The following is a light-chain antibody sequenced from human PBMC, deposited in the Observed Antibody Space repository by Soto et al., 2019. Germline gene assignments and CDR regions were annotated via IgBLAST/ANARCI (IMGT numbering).Light chain of an antibody. CDR2: EVN. CDR3: SSYTSSSTKV. CDR1: SSDVGGYNY. Sequence: QSVLTQPASVSGSPGQSITISCTGTSSDVGGYNYVSWYQQHPGKAPKLMIYEVNNRPSGFSNRFSGSKSGNTASLTISGLQAEDEADYYCSSYTSSSTKVFGGGTKLTVL. V-gene: IGLV2-14*01. J-gene: IGLJ2*01.